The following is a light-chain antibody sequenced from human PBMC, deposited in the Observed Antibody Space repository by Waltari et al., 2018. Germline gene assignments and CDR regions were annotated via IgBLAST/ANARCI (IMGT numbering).Light chain of an antibody. Sequence: ERATLSCRASQSISNYLAWYQQKPGQAPRLLISDVSNRATGIPTRFSGSGSGTDFALTISSLEPEDFAVYYCQQRYSWPLTFGGGTKVEIK. J-gene: IGKJ4*01. CDR2: DVS. CDR3: QQRYSWPLT. V-gene: IGKV3-11*01. CDR1: QSISNY.